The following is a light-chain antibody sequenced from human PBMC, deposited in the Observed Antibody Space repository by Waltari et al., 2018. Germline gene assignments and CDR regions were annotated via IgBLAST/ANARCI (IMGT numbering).Light chain of an antibody. CDR3: GTWDSSLSGAV. CDR1: SSNIGNNY. Sequence: QSVLTQPPSVSAAPGQRVTISCSGGSSNIGNNYVSWYRQFPGTAPKLLIYENNERPSVMPGRFSGSKSGTSATLDITGLQAGDEADYYCGTWDSSLSGAVFGGGTHLTVL. J-gene: IGLJ7*01. CDR2: ENN. V-gene: IGLV1-51*02.